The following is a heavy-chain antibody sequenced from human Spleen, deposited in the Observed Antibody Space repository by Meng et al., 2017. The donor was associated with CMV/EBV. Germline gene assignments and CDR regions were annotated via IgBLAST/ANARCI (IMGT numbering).Heavy chain of an antibody. Sequence: GESLKISCAASGFTFSSYGMHWVRQAPGKGLEWVAVIWYDGSNKYYADSVKGRFTISRDNSKNTLYLQMNSLRAEDTAVYYCAKDRDAGTAMVTVIDYWGQGTLVTVSS. CDR1: GFTFSSYG. J-gene: IGHJ4*02. D-gene: IGHD5-18*01. V-gene: IGHV3-33*06. CDR2: IWYDGSNK. CDR3: AKDRDAGTAMVTVIDY.